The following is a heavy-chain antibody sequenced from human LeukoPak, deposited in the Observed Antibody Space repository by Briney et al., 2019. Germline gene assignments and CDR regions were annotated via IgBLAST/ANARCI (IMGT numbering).Heavy chain of an antibody. CDR3: VRTMTREWGGWYDNDY. J-gene: IGHJ4*03. CDR1: GSSVSNHW. V-gene: IGHV4-4*07. Sequence: SETLSLTCTVSGSSVSNHWWIWIRQPAGKGLEWIGRISSRGYTNYNPSLKSRVAMSVDTSKNQFSLKLNSVTAADTAVYYCVRTMTREWGGWYDNDYWGRGTLVAVSS. D-gene: IGHD6-19*01. CDR2: ISSRGYT.